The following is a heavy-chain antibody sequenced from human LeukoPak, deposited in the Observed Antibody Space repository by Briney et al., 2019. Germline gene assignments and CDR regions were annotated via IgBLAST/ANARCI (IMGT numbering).Heavy chain of an antibody. CDR1: GATFNSYT. J-gene: IGHJ6*02. V-gene: IGHV1-69*04. D-gene: IGHD3-16*01. CDR3: ARDLQVDYDMGV. Sequence: ASVKVSCKASGATFNSYTISWVRQAPGQGLEWMGRIIPIFGITNYAQKFQGRVTITADKSTSTAYMELSSLRSEDTAVYYCARDLQVDYDMGVWGQGTTVTVSS. CDR2: IIPIFGIT.